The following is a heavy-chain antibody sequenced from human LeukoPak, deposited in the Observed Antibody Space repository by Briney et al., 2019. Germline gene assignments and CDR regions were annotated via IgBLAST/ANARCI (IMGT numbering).Heavy chain of an antibody. CDR3: AKGPSTWDF. CDR2: IKQDGSDK. V-gene: IGHV3-7*01. J-gene: IGHJ4*02. Sequence: GGSLRLSCAASGFTFSKSWMSWVRQAPGKGLQWVDNIKQDGSDKYHVDSVKGRFTIARDNAKNSMYLQMNNLRAEDTAVYYCAKGPSTWDFWGQGTLVTVSS. CDR1: GFTFSKSW.